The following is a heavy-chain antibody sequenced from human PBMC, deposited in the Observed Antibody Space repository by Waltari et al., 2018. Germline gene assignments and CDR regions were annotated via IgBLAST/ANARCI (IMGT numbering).Heavy chain of an antibody. J-gene: IGHJ4*02. Sequence: EEPLVASGGGLVQPGGSRRLCCVGFGFTLRDDWMAWVRQAPGKELEWVAKIKKDGTEDMYVDSVKGRFTISKDNTKNSVFLQMNSLRAEDTAVYYCARDHWYSLDVWGQGTLVTVSS. V-gene: IGHV3-7*01. CDR2: IKKDGTED. CDR1: GFTLRDDW. CDR3: ARDHWYSLDV. D-gene: IGHD2-21*02.